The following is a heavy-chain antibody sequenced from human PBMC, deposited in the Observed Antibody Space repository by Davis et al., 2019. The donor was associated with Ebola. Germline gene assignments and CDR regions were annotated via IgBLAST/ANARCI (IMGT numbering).Heavy chain of an antibody. CDR3: ARRILLDSRGGMDV. CDR1: GFTFSNYA. CDR2: IGSRSNDI. J-gene: IGHJ6*02. Sequence: GESLKISCAASGFTFSNYAVYWVRQAPGKGLEWLSHIGSRSNDISYADSVMGRFTISRDNAKSSLYLQMNSLRDDDTAVYFCARRILLDSRGGMDVWGQGSTVTVSS. V-gene: IGHV3-48*02. D-gene: IGHD2-15*01.